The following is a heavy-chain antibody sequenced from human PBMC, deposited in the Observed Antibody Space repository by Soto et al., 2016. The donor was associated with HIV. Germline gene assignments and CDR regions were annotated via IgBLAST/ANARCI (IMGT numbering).Heavy chain of an antibody. J-gene: IGHJ3*02. CDR3: ARGTKVTAGXVLDI. CDR2: INDGGSA. CDR1: GGSVSGFF. Sequence: VQLRQWGVGLLKPSETLSLSCGVSGGSVSGFFWNWVRQSPGKGLEWIGEINDGGSADYKSSLMNRATILIDKSNRQLSLKLTSMTVADTAVYYCARGTKVTAGXVLDIWGPGTTVIVSS. D-gene: IGHD4-17*01. V-gene: IGHV4-34*01.